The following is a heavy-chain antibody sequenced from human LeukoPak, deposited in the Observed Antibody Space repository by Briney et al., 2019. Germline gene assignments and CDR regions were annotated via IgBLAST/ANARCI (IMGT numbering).Heavy chain of an antibody. V-gene: IGHV4-61*02. CDR3: ARDSPRRSELRAYYYYYMDV. J-gene: IGHJ6*03. Sequence: SQTLSLTCTVSGGSISSGSYYWSWIRQPAGKGLEWIGRIYTSGSTNYNPSLKSRVTISVGTSKNQFSLRLSSVTAADTAVYYCARDSPRRSELRAYYYYYMDVWGKGTTVTVSS. CDR2: IYTSGST. D-gene: IGHD1-14*01. CDR1: GGSISSGSYY.